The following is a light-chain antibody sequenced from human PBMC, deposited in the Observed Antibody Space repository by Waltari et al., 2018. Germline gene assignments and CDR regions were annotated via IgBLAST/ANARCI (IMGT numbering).Light chain of an antibody. J-gene: IGKJ4*01. CDR2: VTS. Sequence: DIVLTQSPGTLSLSPGERATLSCRASQSVISISFTWYRQRPGQSPRLLIYVTSSRATDIPDRFSGSGSGTDFTLTISRLEPEDFAVYFCQHYDGSAVTFGGGTKVEIK. CDR3: QHYDGSAVT. V-gene: IGKV3-20*01. CDR1: QSVISIS.